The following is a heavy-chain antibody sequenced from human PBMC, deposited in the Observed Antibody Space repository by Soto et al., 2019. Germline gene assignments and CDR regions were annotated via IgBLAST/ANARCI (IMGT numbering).Heavy chain of an antibody. D-gene: IGHD3-22*01. CDR3: AHSAFYSDSSGYAGYDFDY. Sequence: QITLKESGPTLVKPTQTLTLTCSFSGFSLSTSGVGVGWIRQPPGKALEWLAFIYWDDDKRYSPSLQSRLTITMDTSKNQVVLTMTNMDPVDTATYYWAHSAFYSDSSGYAGYDFDYWGQGTLVTVSS. CDR1: GFSLSTSGVG. V-gene: IGHV2-5*02. CDR2: IYWDDDK. J-gene: IGHJ4*02.